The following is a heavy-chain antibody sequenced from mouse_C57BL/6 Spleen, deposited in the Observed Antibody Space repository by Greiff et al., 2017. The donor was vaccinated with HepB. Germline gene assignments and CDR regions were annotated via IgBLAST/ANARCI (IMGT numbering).Heavy chain of an antibody. D-gene: IGHD2-4*01. J-gene: IGHJ2*01. CDR2: IDPSDSYT. V-gene: IGHV1-50*01. CDR1: GYTFTSYW. CDR3: ATIYYDYDGFDY. Sequence: QVQLQQPGAELVKPGASVKLSCKASGYTFTSYWMQWVKQRPGQGLEWIGEIDPSDSYTNYNQKFKGKATLTVDTSSSTAYMQLSSLTSEDSALYYCATIYYDYDGFDYWGQGTTLTVSS.